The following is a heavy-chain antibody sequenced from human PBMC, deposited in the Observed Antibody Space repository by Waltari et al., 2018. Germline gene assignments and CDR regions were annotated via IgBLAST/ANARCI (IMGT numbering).Heavy chain of an antibody. D-gene: IGHD2-15*01. CDR3: ARPRDSSFDS. Sequence: EVQLVESGGGLVQPGGSLRLSCAASGLIFSDHWMAWVRQAPGKGLEWVANIKEDGSKENYVDAVNGRFTISRDNAKNSLFLQMNSLGADDTAVYYCARPRDSSFDSWGQGTLVTVSS. CDR2: IKEDGSKE. J-gene: IGHJ4*02. CDR1: GLIFSDHW. V-gene: IGHV3-7*01.